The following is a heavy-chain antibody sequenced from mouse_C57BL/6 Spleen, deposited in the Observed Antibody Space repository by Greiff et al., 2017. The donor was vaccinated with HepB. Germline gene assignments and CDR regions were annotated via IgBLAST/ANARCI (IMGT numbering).Heavy chain of an antibody. CDR2: INPSSGYT. V-gene: IGHV1-4*01. CDR3: ARSGYYFFDY. CDR1: GYTFTSYT. D-gene: IGHD2-3*01. J-gene: IGHJ2*01. Sequence: QVQLQQSGAELARPGASVKMSCKASGYTFTSYTMHWVKQRPGQGLEWIGYINPSSGYTKYNQKFKDKATLTAYKSSSTAYMQLSSLTSEDSAVYYCARSGYYFFDYWGQGTTLTVSS.